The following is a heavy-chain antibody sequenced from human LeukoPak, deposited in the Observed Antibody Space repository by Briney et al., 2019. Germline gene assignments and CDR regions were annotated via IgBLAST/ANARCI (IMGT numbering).Heavy chain of an antibody. CDR2: ICVDGGST. Sequence: VGSLRLSCAASGFTLDDYAMHWVGQAPRRCLEGVYLICVDGGSTYYAHSVKGRFTISRDNSKNSQYLKMKRLRTEDAALYYCAKDMWQLVLPYYDILTDYDYWGQEPPDTVS. J-gene: IGHJ4*02. V-gene: IGHV3-43*02. CDR1: GFTLDDYA. CDR3: AKDMWQLVLPYYDILTDYDY. D-gene: IGHD3-9*01.